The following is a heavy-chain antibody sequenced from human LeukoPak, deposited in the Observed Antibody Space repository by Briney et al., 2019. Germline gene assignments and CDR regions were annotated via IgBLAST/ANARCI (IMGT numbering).Heavy chain of an antibody. CDR3: TRDRGYSSDY. J-gene: IGHJ4*02. D-gene: IGHD6-13*01. Sequence: GGLPRPSCASSGSTCSSYWEYCVRQAPGEELVWFSGISSDGRATNYAASVKSRFTISRDNAKNTLYLQMNSLRTEDTAVYFCTRDRGYSSDYWGQGALVTVSS. V-gene: IGHV3-74*01. CDR1: GSTCSSYW. CDR2: ISSDGRAT.